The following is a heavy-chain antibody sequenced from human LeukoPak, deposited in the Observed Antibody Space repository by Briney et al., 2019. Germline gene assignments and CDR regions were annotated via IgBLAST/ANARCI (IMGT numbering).Heavy chain of an antibody. J-gene: IGHJ4*02. CDR2: VYYSGDT. CDR1: GGSITSYY. V-gene: IGHV4-59*08. D-gene: IGHD6-6*01. Sequence: KPSETLSLTCTVSGGSITSYYWSWIRQPPGKGLEWIAYVYYSGDTDYNPSLKSRVTISVDTSKNHVSLKLSSVTAADTAVYYCARHTSGSSLDYWGQGTLVTVSS. CDR3: ARHTSGSSLDY.